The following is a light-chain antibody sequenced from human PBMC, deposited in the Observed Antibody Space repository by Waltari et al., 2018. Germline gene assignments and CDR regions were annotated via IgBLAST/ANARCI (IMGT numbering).Light chain of an antibody. CDR2: EVI. J-gene: IGLJ3*02. Sequence: QSALTQPASVSGSPGQSITILCTGPSSDVGFYNLVTWYQQLPGKAPELVVYEVIRRPSVVSSRFSGSKSGNTAALRISGLQADDEADYYCCSYAGRNICEFGGGTKLTVL. CDR3: CSYAGRNICE. CDR1: SSDVGFYNL. V-gene: IGLV2-23*02.